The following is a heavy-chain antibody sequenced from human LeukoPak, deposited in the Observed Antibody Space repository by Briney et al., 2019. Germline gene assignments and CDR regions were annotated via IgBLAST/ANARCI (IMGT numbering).Heavy chain of an antibody. J-gene: IGHJ4*02. CDR1: GFTFSDYY. V-gene: IGHV3-11*01. Sequence: GGSLRLSCAASGFTFSDYYMSWIRQAPGKGLEWVSYISSSGSTIYYADSVKGRFTISRDNAKNSPYLQMNSLRAEDTAVYYCARDYAYYYDSSGYHWGQGTLVTVSS. D-gene: IGHD3-22*01. CDR2: ISSSGSTI. CDR3: ARDYAYYYDSSGYH.